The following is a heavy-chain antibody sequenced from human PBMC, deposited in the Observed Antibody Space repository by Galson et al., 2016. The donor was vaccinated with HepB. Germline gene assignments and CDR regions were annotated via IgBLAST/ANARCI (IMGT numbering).Heavy chain of an antibody. Sequence: SLRLSCAASGFSLSTYAMPWVRQAPGKGLEWVAGISGGGDRTYYVDSVKGRFTISRDNSKNTLYLQLNSLRAADTAIYYCAKEIAGGESTDYPMDVWGQGTTLTVSS. CDR2: ISGGGDRT. D-gene: IGHD3-10*01. CDR3: AKEIAGGESTDYPMDV. J-gene: IGHJ6*02. CDR1: GFSLSTYA. V-gene: IGHV3-23*01.